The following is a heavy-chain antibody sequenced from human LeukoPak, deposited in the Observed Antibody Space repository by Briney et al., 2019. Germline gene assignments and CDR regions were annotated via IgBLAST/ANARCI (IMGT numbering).Heavy chain of an antibody. CDR1: GFTFSSYW. J-gene: IGHJ4*02. D-gene: IGHD1-26*01. CDR2: INSNGRTT. CDR3: AKGRELQIFVTDFDY. Sequence: GGSLRLSCAASGFTFSSYWMYRVRQAPGKGLGWVSRINSNGRTTNYASSVKGRFTISRNNAKNTLYLQINSLRAEDTAVYYCAKGRELQIFVTDFDYWGQGTLATVSS. V-gene: IGHV3-74*01.